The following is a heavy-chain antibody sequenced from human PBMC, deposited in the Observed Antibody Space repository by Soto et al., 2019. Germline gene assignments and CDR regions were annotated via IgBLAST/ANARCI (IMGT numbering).Heavy chain of an antibody. D-gene: IGHD6-13*01. Sequence: GAAVKVSCKASGYTFTGYYMHWVRQAPGQGLEWMGWINPNSGGTNYAQKFQGWVTMTRDTSISTAYMELSRLRSDDTAVYYCARSPQPELACDYWGQGTLVTVSS. CDR3: ARSPQPELACDY. V-gene: IGHV1-2*04. CDR1: GYTFTGYY. J-gene: IGHJ4*02. CDR2: INPNSGGT.